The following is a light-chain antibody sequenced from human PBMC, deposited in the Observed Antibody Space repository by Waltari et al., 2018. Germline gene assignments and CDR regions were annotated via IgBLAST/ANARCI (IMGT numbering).Light chain of an antibody. J-gene: IGKJ2*01. CDR2: WAS. CDR3: QQYYTSSMYT. Sequence: DIVMTQSPDSLAVPLGERATISCRSSQSVLYNSNNKNYLAWYQQKPGQPPKLLIYWASTRPSGVPDRFTGGGSGTDFTLTISNLQAEDVAVYFCQQYYTSSMYTFGQGTKLEIK. V-gene: IGKV4-1*01. CDR1: QSVLYNSNNKNY.